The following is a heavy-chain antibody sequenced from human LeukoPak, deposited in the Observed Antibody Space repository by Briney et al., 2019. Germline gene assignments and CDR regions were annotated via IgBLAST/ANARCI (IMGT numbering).Heavy chain of an antibody. Sequence: GGSLRLSCAASGFTFSTYWMSWVRQAPGKGLEWVAHIKQDQSEKYHVDSVKGRFTIARDNAKNSLYLQMNSLRAEDTAVYYCARDPSRGYNYGYGDYWGQGTLVIVSS. V-gene: IGHV3-7*01. CDR3: ARDPSRGYNYGYGDY. CDR2: IKQDQSEK. CDR1: GFTFSTYW. D-gene: IGHD5-18*01. J-gene: IGHJ4*02.